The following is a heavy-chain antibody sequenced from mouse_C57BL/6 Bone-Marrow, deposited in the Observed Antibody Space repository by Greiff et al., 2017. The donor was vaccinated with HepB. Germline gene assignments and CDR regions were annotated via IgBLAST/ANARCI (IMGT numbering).Heavy chain of an antibody. V-gene: IGHV14-2*01. CDR2: IDPEDGDN. Sequence: VQLKESGAELVKPGASVKLSCTASGFNIKDYYMHWVKQRTEQGLEWIGRIDPEDGDNKYAPKFQGKATITADTSSNTAYLQLSSLTSEDTAVYYCAVVADFYYWGQGATLTVAS. J-gene: IGHJ2*01. D-gene: IGHD1-1*01. CDR3: AVVADFYY. CDR1: GFNIKDYY.